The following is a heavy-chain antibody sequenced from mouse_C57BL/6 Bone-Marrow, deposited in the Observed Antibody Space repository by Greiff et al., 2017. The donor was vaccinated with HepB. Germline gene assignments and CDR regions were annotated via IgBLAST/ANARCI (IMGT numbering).Heavy chain of an antibody. CDR1: GYTFTSYW. Sequence: QVQLQQPGAELVKPGASVKLSCKASGYTFTSYWMHWVKQRPGQGLEWIGMIHPNSGSTNYNEKFKSKATLTVDKSSSTAYMQLSSLTSEDSAVYYCARVYYDYDGYYFDYWGQGTTLTVSS. D-gene: IGHD2-4*01. CDR2: IHPNSGST. J-gene: IGHJ2*01. V-gene: IGHV1-64*01. CDR3: ARVYYDYDGYYFDY.